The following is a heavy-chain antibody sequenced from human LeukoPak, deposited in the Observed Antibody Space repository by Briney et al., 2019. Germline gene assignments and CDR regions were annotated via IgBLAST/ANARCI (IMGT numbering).Heavy chain of an antibody. Sequence: ASVKVSCKASGYTFTSYYMHWVRQAPGQGLEWMGIINPSGGSTSYAQKFQGRVTMTRDTSTSTVYMELSSLRSEDTAVYYCAREVHAIQLWLRNEFDYRGQGTLVTVSS. J-gene: IGHJ4*02. V-gene: IGHV1-46*03. CDR1: GYTFTSYY. CDR3: AREVHAIQLWLRNEFDY. CDR2: INPSGGST. D-gene: IGHD5-18*01.